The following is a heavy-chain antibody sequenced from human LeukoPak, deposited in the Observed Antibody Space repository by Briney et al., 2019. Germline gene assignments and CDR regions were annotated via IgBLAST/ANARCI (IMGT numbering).Heavy chain of an antibody. CDR3: ARSAGIVEPTDY. CDR1: GYTFTGYY. CDR2: INPNNGGT. Sequence: APVKVSCKASGYTFTGYYIHWVRQAPGQGLEGMGWINPNNGGTNSAQKFQGRVTLTRDTSITTAYMELSRLRSDDTAVYYCARSAGIVEPTDYWGQGTLVTVSS. J-gene: IGHJ4*02. D-gene: IGHD1-26*01. V-gene: IGHV1-2*02.